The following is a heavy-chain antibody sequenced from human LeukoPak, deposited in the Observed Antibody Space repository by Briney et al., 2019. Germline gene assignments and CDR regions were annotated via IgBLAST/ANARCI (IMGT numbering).Heavy chain of an antibody. D-gene: IGHD3-10*01. J-gene: IGHJ5*02. CDR2: ISGSGST. Sequence: SETLSLTCTVSGGSINSYWSWMRQPAGKGLEWIGRISGSGSTTYDPSLKSRLSISIDTSKNQFSLKLMSVTAADTAVYYCARDSGTTGEVKFDPWGQGTLVTVSS. CDR3: ARDSGTTGEVKFDP. CDR1: GGSINSY. V-gene: IGHV4-4*07.